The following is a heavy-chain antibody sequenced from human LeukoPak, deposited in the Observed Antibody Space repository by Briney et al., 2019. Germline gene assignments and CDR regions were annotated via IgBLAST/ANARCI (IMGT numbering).Heavy chain of an antibody. D-gene: IGHD3-16*01. CDR2: IKSKTDGGTT. Sequence: GGSLRLSCAASGLIFNNAWMNWVRQAPGKGLEWVGRIKSKTDGGTTDFATPVKGRFTISRDDSKNTLYLQMNSLKTEDTAVYYCTTDGARGSWFDPWGQETLVTVSS. CDR3: TTDGARGSWFDP. V-gene: IGHV3-15*07. J-gene: IGHJ5*02. CDR1: GLIFNNAW.